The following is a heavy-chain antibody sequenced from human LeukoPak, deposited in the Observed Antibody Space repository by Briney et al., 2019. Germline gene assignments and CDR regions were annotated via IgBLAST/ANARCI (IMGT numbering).Heavy chain of an antibody. CDR1: GFRFSDCG. D-gene: IGHD2-8*01. V-gene: IGHV3-33*01. Sequence: QSGGSLRLSCAASGFRFSDCGMVWVRQAPGKGLEWVALIWFDGSNKKYADSVKGRFTISRDNSKNTLFLQMNSLRVEDTAVYYCARDAGNGTPYVYFDYWGQGTLVTVSS. CDR3: ARDAGNGTPYVYFDY. J-gene: IGHJ4*02. CDR2: IWFDGSNK.